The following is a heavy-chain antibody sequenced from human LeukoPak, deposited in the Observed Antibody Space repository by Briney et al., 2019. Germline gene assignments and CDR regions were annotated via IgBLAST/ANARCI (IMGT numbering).Heavy chain of an antibody. V-gene: IGHV4-30-2*01. J-gene: IGHJ4*02. Sequence: SETLSLTCTVAGGSISSGGYYWSWIRQPPGKGLEWIAYIYNTGSTFYNPSLKSRVTISLDRSKNQFSLNLTSMTAADTAVYYCAGQNIPTPHDYWGQGTQVTVSS. D-gene: IGHD2-2*02. CDR3: AGQNIPTPHDY. CDR1: GGSISSGGYY. CDR2: IYNTGST.